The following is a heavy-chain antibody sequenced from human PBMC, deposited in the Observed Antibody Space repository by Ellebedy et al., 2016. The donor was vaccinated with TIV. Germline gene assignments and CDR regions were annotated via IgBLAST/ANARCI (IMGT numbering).Heavy chain of an antibody. V-gene: IGHV3-66*01. CDR2: IYSGGST. J-gene: IGHJ4*02. CDR1: GFTVSSNY. D-gene: IGHD3-22*01. Sequence: GESLKISCAASGFTVSSNYMSWVRQAPGKGLEWVSVIYSGGSTYYADSVKGRFTISSDNYKNTLYLQMNSLRAEDTAMYYCARGAFNYYDSSTYYFHFDYWGQGTLVTVSS. CDR3: ARGAFNYYDSSTYYFHFDY.